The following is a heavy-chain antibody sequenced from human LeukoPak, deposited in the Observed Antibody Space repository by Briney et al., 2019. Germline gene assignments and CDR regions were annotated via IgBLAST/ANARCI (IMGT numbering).Heavy chain of an antibody. CDR3: AKDYGYSSSWYDY. CDR2: ISWNSASV. Sequence: GGSLRLSCEASGFTFDDYGMHWVRQAPGKGLEWVSTISWNSASVGYVDSVKGRFTISRDNAKKTLYLQMDSLRPEDTALYYCAKDYGYSSSWYDYWGQGTLVTVSS. J-gene: IGHJ4*02. V-gene: IGHV3-9*01. D-gene: IGHD6-13*01. CDR1: GFTFDDYG.